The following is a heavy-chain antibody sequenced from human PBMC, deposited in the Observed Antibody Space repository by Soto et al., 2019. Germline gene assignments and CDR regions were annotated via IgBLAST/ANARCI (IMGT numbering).Heavy chain of an antibody. D-gene: IGHD1-26*01. Sequence: QLQLQESGPGLVKPSETLSLTCAVSGVSIGGNSYYWAWIRQAPGKGREWIATIYYSGTTYYNPSLKSRVTISLDTSKNQFSLRLTSVTAADTAVYYCARQFGSGSYYYWGQGTLVTVS. V-gene: IGHV4-39*01. CDR1: GVSIGGNSYY. CDR2: IYYSGTT. J-gene: IGHJ4*02. CDR3: ARQFGSGSYYY.